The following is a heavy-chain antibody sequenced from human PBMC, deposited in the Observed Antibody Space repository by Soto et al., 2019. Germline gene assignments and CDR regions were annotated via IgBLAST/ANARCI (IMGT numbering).Heavy chain of an antibody. V-gene: IGHV3-74*01. D-gene: IGHD2-15*01. CDR1: GFTFRGYW. CDR2: INSDGTTT. J-gene: IGHJ6*02. Sequence: GGSLRLSCGGSGFTFRGYWMHWVRQSPGKGLVWVSRINSDGTTTAYADSVRGRFTISRDNSKNTLFLQMTSLRADDTAVYYCTHCRGESCHGGYFGMDVWGQGTTVTVSS. CDR3: THCRGESCHGGYFGMDV.